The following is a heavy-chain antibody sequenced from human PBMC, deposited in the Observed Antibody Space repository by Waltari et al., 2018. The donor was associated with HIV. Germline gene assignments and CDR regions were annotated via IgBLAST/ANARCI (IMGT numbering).Heavy chain of an antibody. V-gene: IGHV3-23*04. D-gene: IGHD2-21*01. J-gene: IGHJ3*02. CDR3: AKDHFARNSLWDAFDI. CDR2: TGGAGDDA. Sequence: EGELVESGGGLVLPGGSLRLSCAGTGFIFCDYVMSWVRQAPGKGLGWVSSTGGAGDDAYYEDSVKGRFTISRDHSKKTLHLQMNSLRAEDTAVYYCAKDHFARNSLWDAFDIWGQGTMVTVSS. CDR1: GFIFCDYV.